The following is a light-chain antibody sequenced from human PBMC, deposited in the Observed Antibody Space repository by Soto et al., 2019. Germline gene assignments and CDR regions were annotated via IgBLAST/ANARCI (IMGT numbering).Light chain of an antibody. V-gene: IGKV1-17*01. Sequence: DIQMTQSPSSLSASVGDRVTITCRASQGIGNDLGWYQQKPGKAPKRLIYATSSLQSGVPSRFSGSGSGTEFTLTISSLQPEEFATYYCLQHNTYPRTVGQGTKVDSK. CDR2: ATS. CDR3: LQHNTYPRT. J-gene: IGKJ1*01. CDR1: QGIGND.